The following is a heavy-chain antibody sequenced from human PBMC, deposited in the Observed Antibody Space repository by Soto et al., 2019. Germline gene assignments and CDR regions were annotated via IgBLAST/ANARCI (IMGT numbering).Heavy chain of an antibody. CDR1: GYTFTSYG. Sequence: ASVKVSCKASGYTFTSYGISWVRQAPGQGLEWMGWISAYNGNTNYAQKLQGRVTMTTDTSTSTAYMELRSLRSDDTAVYYCAREMNPMVRGVISKRDTPYYGMDVWGQGTTVTVSS. D-gene: IGHD3-10*01. V-gene: IGHV1-18*01. CDR2: ISAYNGNT. CDR3: AREMNPMVRGVISKRDTPYYGMDV. J-gene: IGHJ6*02.